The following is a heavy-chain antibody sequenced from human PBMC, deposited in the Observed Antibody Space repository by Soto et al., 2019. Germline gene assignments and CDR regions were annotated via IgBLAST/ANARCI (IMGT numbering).Heavy chain of an antibody. V-gene: IGHV4-59*01. CDR2: IYYSGST. Sequence: ASETLSLTWTVAGGSISSYYGSWIRQTPGKGLEWIGNIYYSGSTNYNPSLKSRVTISVDTSKNQFSLKLSSVTAADTAVYYCARSPDRETGGYDYFDRNHYYYYGMDVWGQGPTVTVSS. D-gene: IGHD5-12*01. CDR1: GGSISSYY. J-gene: IGHJ6*02. CDR3: ARSPDRETGGYDYFDRNHYYYYGMDV.